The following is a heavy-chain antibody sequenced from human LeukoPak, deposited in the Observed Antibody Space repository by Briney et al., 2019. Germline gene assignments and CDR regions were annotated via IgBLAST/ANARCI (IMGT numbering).Heavy chain of an antibody. Sequence: SETLSLTCTVSGGSISIYYWSWIRQPPGKGLEWIGYIYYSGSTNYNPSLKSRVTISVDTSKNQFSLKLSSVTAADTAVYYCARLGSSSWYYFDYWGQGTLVTVSS. J-gene: IGHJ4*02. CDR2: IYYSGST. CDR3: ARLGSSSWYYFDY. D-gene: IGHD6-13*01. CDR1: GGSISIYY. V-gene: IGHV4-59*08.